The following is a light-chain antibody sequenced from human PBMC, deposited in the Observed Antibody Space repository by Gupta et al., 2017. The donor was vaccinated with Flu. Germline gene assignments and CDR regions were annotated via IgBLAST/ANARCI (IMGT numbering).Light chain of an antibody. Sequence: SALPQPASLSGSPGHAITISFPGTSSDVGGYNHVSWYQHHPGKAPKLLIYDVSNRPSGTSNRFSGSKSGNTASLTISGIQSEDEADYYCSSYTISGTLVLFGGGTKLTVL. CDR3: SSYTISGTLVL. J-gene: IGLJ2*01. CDR1: SSDVGGYNH. V-gene: IGLV2-14*01. CDR2: DVS.